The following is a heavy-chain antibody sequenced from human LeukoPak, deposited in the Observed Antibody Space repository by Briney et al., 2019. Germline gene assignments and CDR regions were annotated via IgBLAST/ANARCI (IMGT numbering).Heavy chain of an antibody. CDR3: SWDHTGKEDI. CDR2: INPDGSRT. V-gene: IGHV3-74*01. D-gene: IGHD2-8*02. J-gene: IGHJ3*02. CDR1: GSTFSKYW. Sequence: GGSLRLSCTVSGSTFSKYWMHWVRQAPGKGLVWVSRINPDGSRTDYADSVAGRFTISRDNAKSTLYLQMNSLRAEDTAVYYCSWDHTGKEDIWGHGTMVTVSS.